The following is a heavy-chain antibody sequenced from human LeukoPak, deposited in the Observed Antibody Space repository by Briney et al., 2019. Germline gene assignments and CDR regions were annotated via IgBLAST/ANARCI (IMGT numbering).Heavy chain of an antibody. D-gene: IGHD3-10*01. CDR2: IYSGGSP. CDR3: ARDPDVYGSGSLVVY. J-gene: IGHJ4*02. V-gene: IGHV3-53*01. Sequence: GGSLRLSCAASGFTFSSYSMNWVRQAPGKGLEWVSVIYSGGSPYYADSVKGRFTISRDNSKNTLYLQMNSLRAEDTAVYYCARDPDVYGSGSLVVYWGQGTLVTVSS. CDR1: GFTFSSYS.